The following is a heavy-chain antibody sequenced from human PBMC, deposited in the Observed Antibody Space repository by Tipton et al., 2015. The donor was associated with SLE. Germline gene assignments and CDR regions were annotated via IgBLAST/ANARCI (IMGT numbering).Heavy chain of an antibody. Sequence: SLRLSCAASGFTFRDYYMTWIRQAPGKGLEWISYISGSGNTIYYADSVKGRFTISRDSAKNSLYLQMNSLRVADTAVYFCARGQDYYYDGSGCLDPWGQGTLVTVSS. J-gene: IGHJ5*02. CDR3: ARGQDYYYDGSGCLDP. CDR2: ISGSGNTI. CDR1: GFTFRDYY. D-gene: IGHD3-22*01. V-gene: IGHV3-11*01.